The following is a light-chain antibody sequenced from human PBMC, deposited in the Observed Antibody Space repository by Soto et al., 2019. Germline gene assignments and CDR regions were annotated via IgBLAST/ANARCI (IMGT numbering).Light chain of an antibody. CDR3: SSYTTSNTRQIV. V-gene: IGLV2-14*03. CDR1: SCDVGGYNY. Sequence: QSALTQPASVSGSPGQSITISCTGTSCDVGGYNYVSWYQHHPGKAPKLMIFDVSNRPSGVSNRFSGSKSGNTASLTISGLQPEDEADYCSSYTTSNTRQIVFGTGT. J-gene: IGLJ1*01. CDR2: DVS.